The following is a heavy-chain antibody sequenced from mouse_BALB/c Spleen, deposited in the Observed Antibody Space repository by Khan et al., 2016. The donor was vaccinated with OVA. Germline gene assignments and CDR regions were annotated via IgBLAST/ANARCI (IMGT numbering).Heavy chain of an antibody. CDR3: TRHGYVAWFTY. CDR2: IDPFSGAT. J-gene: IGHJ3*01. V-gene: IGHV1-31*01. Sequence: VQLKESGPELMKPGASVKISCKASGYSFTSYYIHWMIESHGTSLEWIGYIDPFSGATTYNQKFKGKATLTVDKSSNTAYIHLRNLTSEDSAVYYCTRHGYVAWFTYCGQGTLVTVSA. CDR1: GYSFTSYY. D-gene: IGHD2-2*01.